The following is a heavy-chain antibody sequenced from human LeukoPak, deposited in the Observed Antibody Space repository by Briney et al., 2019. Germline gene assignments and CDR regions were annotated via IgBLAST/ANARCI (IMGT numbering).Heavy chain of an antibody. D-gene: IGHD5-18*01. J-gene: IGHJ5*02. CDR1: GASIRSSYYY. Sequence: PSETLSLTCTVSGASIRSSYYYWGWIRQPPGKGLEWIGSIYYSGSTYYNPSLKSRVTISVDRSKNQFSLKLSSVTAADTAVYYCARARGGYSYGYGWFDPWGQGTLVTVSS. CDR3: ARARGGYSYGYGWFDP. V-gene: IGHV4-39*07. CDR2: IYYSGST.